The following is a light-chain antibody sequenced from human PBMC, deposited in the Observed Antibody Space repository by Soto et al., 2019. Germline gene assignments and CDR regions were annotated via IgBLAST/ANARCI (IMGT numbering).Light chain of an antibody. CDR3: QQYYDWPRT. Sequence: IVMTQSPATLSVSPGERGTLSCRASQSVLNNLAWYQQKPGQPPRLIMSGASNRATDIPARFSGGGSGTEFTLTISGLQSEDFAVYYCQQYYDWPRTFGQGTKVEI. V-gene: IGKV3-15*01. J-gene: IGKJ1*01. CDR1: QSVLNN. CDR2: GAS.